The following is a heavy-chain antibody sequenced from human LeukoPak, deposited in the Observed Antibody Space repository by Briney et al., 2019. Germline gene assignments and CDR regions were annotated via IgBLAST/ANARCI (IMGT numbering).Heavy chain of an antibody. J-gene: IGHJ3*02. CDR1: GGTFSSYA. V-gene: IGHV1-69*13. CDR3: ARGATMVRGAKQAFDI. D-gene: IGHD3-10*01. Sequence: ASVKVSCKASGGTFSSYAISWVRQAPGQGLEWMGGIIPIFGTANYAQKFQGRVTITADESTSTAYMELSSLRSEDTAVYYCARGATMVRGAKQAFDIWGQGTMVTVSS. CDR2: IIPIFGTA.